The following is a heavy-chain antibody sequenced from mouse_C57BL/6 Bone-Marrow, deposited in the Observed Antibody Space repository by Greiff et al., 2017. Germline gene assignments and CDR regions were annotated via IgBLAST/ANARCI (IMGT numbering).Heavy chain of an antibody. V-gene: IGHV1-81*01. Sequence: QVQLQQSGAELARPGASVKLSCKASGYTFTSYGISWVKQRTGQGPEWIGEIYPRSGNTYYNEKFKGKATLTADKSSSTAYMELRSLTSEDSAVYFCARVTQATGFAYWGQGTRVTVSA. J-gene: IGHJ3*01. CDR1: GYTFTSYG. CDR3: ARVTQATGFAY. CDR2: IYPRSGNT. D-gene: IGHD3-2*02.